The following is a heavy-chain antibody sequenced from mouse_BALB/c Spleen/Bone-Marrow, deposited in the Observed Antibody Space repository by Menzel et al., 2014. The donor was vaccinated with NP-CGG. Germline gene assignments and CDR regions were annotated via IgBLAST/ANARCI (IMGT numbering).Heavy chain of an antibody. CDR2: IDPNNGGT. D-gene: IGHD1-1*01. V-gene: IGHV1-22*01. CDR3: ARRTTVVAYYFDY. Sequence: EVQLQQSGPELVKPGASVKISCKTSGYTFTEYTMHWVKQSHGKSLEWIGSIDPNNGGTSYNQKFKGKATLTVDKSSSTAYMELRSLTSEDSAVYYCARRTTVVAYYFDYWGQGTTLTVSS. CDR1: GYTFTEYT. J-gene: IGHJ2*01.